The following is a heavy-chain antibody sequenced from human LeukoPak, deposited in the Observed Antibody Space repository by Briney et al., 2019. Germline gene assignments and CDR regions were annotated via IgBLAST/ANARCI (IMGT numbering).Heavy chain of an antibody. V-gene: IGHV4-39*07. J-gene: IGHJ5*02. CDR2: INHSGST. CDR1: GGSISTSSNY. CDR3: ARYAVVRGDNWFDP. D-gene: IGHD3-10*01. Sequence: SETLSLTCAVSGGSISTSSNYWGWIRQPPGKGLEWIGEINHSGSTNYNPSLKSRVTISVDTSKKQFSLRLSSVTAADTAVYYCARYAVVRGDNWFDPWGQGTLVTVSS.